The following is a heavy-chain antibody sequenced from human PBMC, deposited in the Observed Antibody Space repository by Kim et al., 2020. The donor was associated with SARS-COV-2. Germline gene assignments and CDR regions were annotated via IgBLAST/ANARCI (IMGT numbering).Heavy chain of an antibody. V-gene: IGHV3-23*03. D-gene: IGHD3-10*01. Sequence: YADAVKGRFTIARENSKNTGDLQMNSLRAEDTAVYDCAKASGAGTYAVDIWGQGTVVTVSS. CDR3: AKASGAGTYAVDI. J-gene: IGHJ3*02.